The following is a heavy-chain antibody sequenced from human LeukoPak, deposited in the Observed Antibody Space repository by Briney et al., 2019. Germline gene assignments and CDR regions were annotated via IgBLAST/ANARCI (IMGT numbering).Heavy chain of an antibody. D-gene: IGHD6-13*01. J-gene: IGHJ5*02. Sequence: GGSLRLSCAASGFSFSDYYMSWMRQAPGKGLEWVSYISSSGSTIYYADSVKGRFTISRDNAKNSLYLQMNSLRAEDTAVYYCARRSTAAGTNAWGQGTLVTVSS. V-gene: IGHV3-11*01. CDR2: ISSSGSTI. CDR3: ARRSTAAGTNA. CDR1: GFSFSDYY.